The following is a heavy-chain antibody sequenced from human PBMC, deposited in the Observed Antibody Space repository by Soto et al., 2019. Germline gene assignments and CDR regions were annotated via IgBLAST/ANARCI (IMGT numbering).Heavy chain of an antibody. D-gene: IGHD2-2*01. J-gene: IGHJ6*02. CDR3: ARDSGRSDVVPAAISAMDV. V-gene: IGHV4-59*01. CDR2: IYYSGST. CDR1: GGSISSYY. Sequence: SETLSLTCTVSGGSISSYYWSWIRQPPGKGLEWIGYIYYSGSTNYNPSLKSRVTISVDTSKNQFSLKLSSVTAADTAVYYCARDSGRSDVVPAAISAMDVWGQGTTVTVS.